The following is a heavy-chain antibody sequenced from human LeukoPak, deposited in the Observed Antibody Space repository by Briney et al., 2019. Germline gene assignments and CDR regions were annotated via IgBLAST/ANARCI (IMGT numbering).Heavy chain of an antibody. CDR3: ARHEAVALYYFDY. V-gene: IGHV4-61*01. CDR1: GGSISSSSYY. CDR2: IYYSGST. J-gene: IGHJ4*02. Sequence: SETLSLTCTVSGGSISSSSYYWSWIRQPPGKGLEWIGYIYYSGSTNYNPSLKSRVTISVDTSKNQFSLKLSSVTAADTAVYYCARHEAVALYYFDYWGQGTLVTVSS. D-gene: IGHD6-19*01.